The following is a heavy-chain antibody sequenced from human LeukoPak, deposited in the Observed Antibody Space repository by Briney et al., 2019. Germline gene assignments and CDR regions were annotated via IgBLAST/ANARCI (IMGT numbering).Heavy chain of an antibody. CDR2: IYTSGST. D-gene: IGHD2-2*01. Sequence: SETLSLNCTVSGGSISSGSYYWSWIRQPAGKGLEWIGRIYTSGSTNYNPSLKSPVTISVATSKNKFSLKLSSVTAADTAVYYCARYCSSTSCYPPMDVWGKGTTVTVSS. CDR3: ARYCSSTSCYPPMDV. J-gene: IGHJ6*03. V-gene: IGHV4-61*02. CDR1: GGSISSGSYY.